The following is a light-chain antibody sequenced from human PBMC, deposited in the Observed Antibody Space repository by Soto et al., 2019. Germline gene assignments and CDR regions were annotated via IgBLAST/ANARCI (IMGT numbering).Light chain of an antibody. J-gene: IGKJ3*01. CDR1: QSISSSY. CDR3: QQLNSYPFT. Sequence: EIVLTQSPGTLSLSPGERATLSCRASQSISSSYLAWYQQKPGQAPRLLIYGTFSRATGIPDRFSGSGSGTDFTLTISRLEPEDFATYYCQQLNSYPFTFGPGAKVDIK. V-gene: IGKV3-20*01. CDR2: GTF.